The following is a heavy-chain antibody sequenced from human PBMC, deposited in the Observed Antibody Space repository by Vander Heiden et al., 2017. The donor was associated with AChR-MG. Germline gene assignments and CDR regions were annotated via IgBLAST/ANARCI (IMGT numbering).Heavy chain of an antibody. J-gene: IGHJ4*02. Sequence: QVHLVQSGAAVKKPGASVTISCKASGNTFINYYIHWVRQPHGQGLAVMGIINPRGGSTGYAQKFQGRVTMTWDTSTSTVYMDLSSLSSEDTAVYYCARVIDDRSGYPYYFDYWGQGTLVTVSS. D-gene: IGHD3-22*01. CDR1: GNTFINYY. CDR2: INPRGGST. CDR3: ARVIDDRSGYPYYFDY. V-gene: IGHV1-46*01.